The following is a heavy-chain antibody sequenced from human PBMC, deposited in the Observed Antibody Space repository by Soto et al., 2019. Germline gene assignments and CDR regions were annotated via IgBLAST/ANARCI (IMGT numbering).Heavy chain of an antibody. V-gene: IGHV3-53*01. CDR1: GFTVSSNY. J-gene: IGHJ3*02. CDR2: IYSGGST. CDR3: ASHILRYFARSDAFDI. Sequence: GGSLRLSCAASGFTVSSNYMSWVRQAPGKGLEWVSVIYSGGSTYYADSVKGRFTISRDNSKNTLYLQMNSLRAEDTAVYYCASHILRYFARSDAFDIWGQGTMVTVSS. D-gene: IGHD3-9*01.